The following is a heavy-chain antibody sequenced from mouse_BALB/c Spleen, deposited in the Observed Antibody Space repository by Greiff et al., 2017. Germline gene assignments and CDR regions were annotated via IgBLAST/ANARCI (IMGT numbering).Heavy chain of an antibody. V-gene: IGHV14-4*02. J-gene: IGHJ3*01. CDR2: IDPENGDT. CDR3: NDRGAFAY. CDR1: GFNIKDYY. Sequence: EVQLQQSGAELVRSGASVKLSCTASGFNIKDYYMHWVKQRPEQGLEWIGWIDPENGDTEYAPKFQGKATMTADTSSNTAYLQPSSLTSEDTAVYYCNDRGAFAYWGQGTLVTVSA.